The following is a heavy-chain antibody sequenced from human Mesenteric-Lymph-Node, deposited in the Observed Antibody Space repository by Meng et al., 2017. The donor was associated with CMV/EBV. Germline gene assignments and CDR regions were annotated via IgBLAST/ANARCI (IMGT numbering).Heavy chain of an antibody. D-gene: IGHD1-26*01. J-gene: IGHJ4*02. CDR1: GGSISSSSYY. CDR2: IYYSGST. V-gene: IGHV4-39*07. CDR3: ARTAIVGATVTLKD. Sequence: SETLSLTCTVSGGSISSSSYYWGWIRQPPGKGLEWIGSIYYSGSTYYNPSLKSRVTISVDTSKNQFSLKLSSVTAADTAVYYCARTAIVGATVTLKDWGQGTLVTVSS.